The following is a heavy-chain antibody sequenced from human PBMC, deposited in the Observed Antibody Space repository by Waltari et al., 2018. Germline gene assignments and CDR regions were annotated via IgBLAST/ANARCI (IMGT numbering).Heavy chain of an antibody. J-gene: IGHJ3*02. D-gene: IGHD3-22*01. V-gene: IGHV3-53*02. CDR3: ATDYDGNAYVAFDI. CDR2: IYSTGSGGDT. CDR1: GFTVSSNH. Sequence: EVQLVETGGGLIQPGGSLRLSCAASGFTVSSNHMTWVRQAPGKGLDWVSVIYSTGSGGDTYYADSVKGRFTISRDNSKNTLYLQMNSLRAGDTAMYYCATDYDGNAYVAFDIWGQGTMVTVSS.